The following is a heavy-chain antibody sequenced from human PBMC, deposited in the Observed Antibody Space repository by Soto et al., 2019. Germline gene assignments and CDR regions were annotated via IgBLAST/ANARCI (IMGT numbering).Heavy chain of an antibody. CDR3: ARGPGIDTMVQGVTSNLGKFDY. D-gene: IGHD3-10*01. V-gene: IGHV3-66*01. CDR2: IYSGGST. Sequence: PGGSLRLSCAASGFTFNNYGMHWVRQAPGKGLEWVSVIYSGGSTYYADSVKGRFTISRDNSKNTLYLQMNSLRAEDTAVYYCARGPGIDTMVQGVTSNLGKFDYWGQGTLVTVS. J-gene: IGHJ4*02. CDR1: GFTFNNYG.